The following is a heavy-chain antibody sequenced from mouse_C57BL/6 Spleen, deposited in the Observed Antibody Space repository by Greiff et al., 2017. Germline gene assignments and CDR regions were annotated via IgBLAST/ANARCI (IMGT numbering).Heavy chain of an antibody. D-gene: IGHD1-1*01. CDR1: GYTFTTYP. CDR3: ARGRYYYGSFYYFDY. Sequence: VKLMESGAELVKPGASVKMSCKASGYTFTTYPIEWMKQNHGKSLEWIGNFHPYNDDTKYNEKFKGKATLTVEKSSSTVYLELSRLTSDDSAVYYCARGRYYYGSFYYFDYWGKGTTLTVSS. CDR2: FHPYNDDT. V-gene: IGHV1-47*01. J-gene: IGHJ2*01.